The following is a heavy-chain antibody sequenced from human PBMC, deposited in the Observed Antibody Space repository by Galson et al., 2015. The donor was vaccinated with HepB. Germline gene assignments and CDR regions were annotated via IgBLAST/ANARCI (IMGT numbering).Heavy chain of an antibody. Sequence: SVKVSCKVSGGTFSSRDAINWVRQAPGQGLEWMGGTIPIFGTAIYAQKFQGRLTITADESTNTAYLDLSSLRFEDTAVYYCARFREGGGWLDYWGQGILVTVSS. CDR1: GGTFSSRDA. V-gene: IGHV1-69*13. CDR3: ARFREGGGWLDY. CDR2: TIPIFGTA. J-gene: IGHJ4*02. D-gene: IGHD6-19*01.